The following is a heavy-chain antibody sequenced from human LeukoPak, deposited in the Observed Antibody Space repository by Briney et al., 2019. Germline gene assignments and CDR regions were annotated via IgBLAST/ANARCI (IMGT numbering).Heavy chain of an antibody. Sequence: GGSLRLSCAASGFTFSNAWMSWVRQAPGKGLERVGRIKSKTDGGTTDYAAPVKGRFTISRDDSKNTLYLQMNSLKTEDTAVYYCTTDRSDYYGSGSYFFDYWGQGTLVTVSS. D-gene: IGHD3-10*01. CDR2: IKSKTDGGTT. V-gene: IGHV3-15*01. J-gene: IGHJ4*02. CDR3: TTDRSDYYGSGSYFFDY. CDR1: GFTFSNAW.